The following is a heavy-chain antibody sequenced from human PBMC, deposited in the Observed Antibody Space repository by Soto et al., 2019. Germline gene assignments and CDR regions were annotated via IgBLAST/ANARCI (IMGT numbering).Heavy chain of an antibody. J-gene: IGHJ4*02. CDR1: GGSISSSSYY. V-gene: IGHV4-39*01. CDR3: ARHQPLAATLDY. CDR2: IYYSGST. D-gene: IGHD2-15*01. Sequence: SETLSLTCTVSGGSISSSSYYWGWIRQPPGKGLEWIGGIYYSGSTYYNPSLKSRVTISVDTSKNQFSLKLSSVTAADTAVYYCARHQPLAATLDYWGQGTLVTVSS.